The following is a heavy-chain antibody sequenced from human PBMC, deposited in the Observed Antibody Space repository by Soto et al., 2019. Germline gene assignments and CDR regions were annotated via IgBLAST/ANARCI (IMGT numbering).Heavy chain of an antibody. CDR1: GFSLSTTEVA. D-gene: IGHD1-26*01. CDR3: ARVRLGAPTRYFDY. J-gene: IGHJ4*02. V-gene: IGHV2-5*02. Sequence: ESGPTLVNPTQSLTLTCSFSGFSLSTTEVAVGWIRQPPGKALEWLALIYWDDDKRYSPSLRNSLTITKDTAKNQVVLTMTNVHPEDTAVYYCARVRLGAPTRYFDYWGQGTLVTVSS. CDR2: IYWDDDK.